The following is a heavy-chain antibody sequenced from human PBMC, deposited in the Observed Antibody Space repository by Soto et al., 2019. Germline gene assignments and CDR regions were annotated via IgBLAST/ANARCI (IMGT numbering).Heavy chain of an antibody. CDR3: ARGVYVSSDYVDYYYYYYGMDV. CDR2: INHSGST. Sequence: SETLSLTCAVYGGSFSGYYWSWIRQPPGKGLEWIGEINHSGSTNYNPSLKSRVTISVDTSKNQFSLKLSSVTAADTAVYYCARGVYVSSDYVDYYYYYYGMDVWGQGTLVTVSS. D-gene: IGHD4-17*01. J-gene: IGHJ6*02. V-gene: IGHV4-34*01. CDR1: GGSFSGYY.